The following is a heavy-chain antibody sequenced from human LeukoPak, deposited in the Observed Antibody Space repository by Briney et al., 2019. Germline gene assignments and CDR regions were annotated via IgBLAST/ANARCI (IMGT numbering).Heavy chain of an antibody. V-gene: IGHV1-46*01. D-gene: IGHD3-9*01. CDR1: GYTLTELS. J-gene: IGHJ4*02. CDR2: INPSGGST. CDR3: ARSSRFLTGAY. Sequence: ASVKVSCKVSGYTLTELSMHWVRQAPGQGLEWMGIINPSGGSTSYAQKFQGRVTMTRDTSTSTVYMELSSLRSEDTAVYYCARSSRFLTGAYWGQGTLVTVSS.